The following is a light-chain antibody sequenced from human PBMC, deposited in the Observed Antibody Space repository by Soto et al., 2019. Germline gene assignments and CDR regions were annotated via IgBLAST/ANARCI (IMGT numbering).Light chain of an antibody. V-gene: IGKV3-15*01. Sequence: EIVMTQSPATLSVSPGERATLSCRASQSVSSNLAWYQQKPAQAPRLLIYGASTRATGIPARFSGSGSGAEFTLTISSLQSEDFAAYYCQQYNNWPRTFGQGTSVYIK. CDR1: QSVSSN. CDR3: QQYNNWPRT. J-gene: IGKJ1*01. CDR2: GAS.